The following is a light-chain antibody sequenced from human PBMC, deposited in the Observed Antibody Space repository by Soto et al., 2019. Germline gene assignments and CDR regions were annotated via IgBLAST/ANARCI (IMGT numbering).Light chain of an antibody. CDR2: GAS. V-gene: IGKV3-15*01. Sequence: ETVMTQSPATLSVSVGERDTLSCRASQSVNTNLAWYQQKPGQAPRLLIYGASIRATGVTARFSGSGSGTDFTLTISSLQPEDFAVYFCQQYKNWPPVTFGGGTKVDIK. CDR1: QSVNTN. CDR3: QQYKNWPPVT. J-gene: IGKJ4*01.